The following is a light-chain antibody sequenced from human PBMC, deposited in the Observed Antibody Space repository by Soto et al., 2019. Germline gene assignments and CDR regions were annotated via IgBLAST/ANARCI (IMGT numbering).Light chain of an antibody. CDR2: AAS. J-gene: IGKJ2*01. V-gene: IGKV1-6*01. CDR3: LQDYDYPYT. CDR1: QVIRNA. Sequence: AIQMTQSPSSLSASVGDRVTINCRASQVIRNALGWYQQKPGKAPELLIYAASTLQSGVPSRFSGSGSGTDFSLTISSLQPEDSATYYCLQDYDYPYTFGQGTKLEIK.